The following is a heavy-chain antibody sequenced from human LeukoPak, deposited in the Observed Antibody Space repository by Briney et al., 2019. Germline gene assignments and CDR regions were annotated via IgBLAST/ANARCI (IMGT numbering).Heavy chain of an antibody. CDR1: GFTVISYE. CDR3: AKDEAAVGLNWFDP. CDR2: ISGSGGGT. J-gene: IGHJ5*02. D-gene: IGHD6-13*01. V-gene: IGHV3-23*01. Sequence: GGSLRLSCAASGFTVISYEMNWVRQAPGKGLEWVSGISGSGGGTYYADSVKGRFTISRDNSRNTLYLQMSSLRADDTAVYYCAKDEAAVGLNWFDPWGQGTLVTVSS.